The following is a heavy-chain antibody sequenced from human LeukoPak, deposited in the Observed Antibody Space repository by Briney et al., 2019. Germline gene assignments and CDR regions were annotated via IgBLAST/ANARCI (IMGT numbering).Heavy chain of an antibody. CDR2: MSGRGGDT. Sequence: PGGSLRLSCVASGFTFSTYGMNWVRQAPGKGLEWVSTMSGRGGDTYYADSVKGRFTISRDNSKNTLSLQVNSLRAEDTALYYCASSGGSGSCHYWGQGTLVTVSS. V-gene: IGHV3-23*01. D-gene: IGHD6-19*01. CDR3: ASSGGSGSCHY. J-gene: IGHJ4*02. CDR1: GFTFSTYG.